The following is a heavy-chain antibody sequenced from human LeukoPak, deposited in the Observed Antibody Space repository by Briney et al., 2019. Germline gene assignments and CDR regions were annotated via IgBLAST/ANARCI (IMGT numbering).Heavy chain of an antibody. D-gene: IGHD6-19*01. J-gene: IGHJ4*02. CDR3: APNSGYSSGWFIG. V-gene: IGHV1-2*02. CDR1: VYTFTAKY. Sequence: ASVTVSCKASVYTFTAKYLHWVRQAPGQGLEWMGWVNPNSGGRTYAQKFQGRVAMTSDTSISTAYMELETLTSDDTAVYYCAPNSGYSSGWFIGWGQGTLVIVSS. CDR2: VNPNSGGR.